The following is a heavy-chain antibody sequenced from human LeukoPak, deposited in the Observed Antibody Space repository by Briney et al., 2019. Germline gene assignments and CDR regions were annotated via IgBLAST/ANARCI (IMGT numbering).Heavy chain of an antibody. Sequence: PSETLSLTCAVYGGSLTDYSWSWVRQPPGKGLEWIGEINHSGSTNYNPSLKSRVTMSVDTSKNQFSLKLNSVTAADTAVYYCARRGVPATRGWFDPWGQGTLVTVSS. CDR3: ARRGVPATRGWFDP. V-gene: IGHV4-34*01. J-gene: IGHJ5*02. CDR2: INHSGST. D-gene: IGHD2-2*01. CDR1: GGSLTDYS.